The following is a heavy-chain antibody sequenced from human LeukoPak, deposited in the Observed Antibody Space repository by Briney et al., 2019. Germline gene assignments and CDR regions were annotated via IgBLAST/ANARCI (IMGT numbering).Heavy chain of an antibody. D-gene: IGHD3-22*01. V-gene: IGHV3-66*01. J-gene: IGHJ4*02. CDR1: EFSVGSNY. CDR2: IYSGGST. Sequence: GGSLRLSCAASEFSVGSNYMTWVRQAPGKGLEWVSLIYSGGSTYYADSVKGRFTISRDNAKNSLYLQMNSLRAEDTAVYYCARYYYDSSGYSYFDYWGQGTLVTVSS. CDR3: ARYYYDSSGYSYFDY.